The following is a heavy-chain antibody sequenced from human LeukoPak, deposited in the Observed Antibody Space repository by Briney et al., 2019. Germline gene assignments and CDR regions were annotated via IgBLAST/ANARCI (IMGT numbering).Heavy chain of an antibody. CDR3: ARAIDKGTGYYMDY. J-gene: IGHJ4*02. D-gene: IGHD3-22*01. CDR2: IWYDGSNK. Sequence: QPGRSLRLSCAASGFTFSSYGRHWVRQAPGKGLEWVAVIWYDGSNKYYADSVKGRFAISRDNSKYTLSLQMNSLRAEDTATYYCARAIDKGTGYYMDYWGQGTLVTVSS. V-gene: IGHV3-33*01. CDR1: GFTFSSYG.